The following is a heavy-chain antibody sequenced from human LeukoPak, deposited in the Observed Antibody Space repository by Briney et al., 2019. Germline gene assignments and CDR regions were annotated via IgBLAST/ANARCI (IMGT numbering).Heavy chain of an antibody. CDR1: GFTFSSYS. Sequence: PGGSLRLSYAASGFTFSSYSMNWVRQAPGKGLEWVSYISSSSSTIYYADSVKGRFTISRDNAKNSLYLQMNSLRAEDTAVYYCARGVAAAGLGHWGQGTLVTVSS. CDR2: ISSSSSTI. CDR3: ARGVAAAGLGH. V-gene: IGHV3-48*01. D-gene: IGHD6-13*01. J-gene: IGHJ4*02.